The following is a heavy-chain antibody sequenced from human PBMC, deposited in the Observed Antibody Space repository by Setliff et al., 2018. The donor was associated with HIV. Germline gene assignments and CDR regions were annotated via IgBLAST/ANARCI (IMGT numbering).Heavy chain of an antibody. CDR3: ARHGGEGNPYHFYHGMDV. V-gene: IGHV5-51*01. Sequence: GESLKISCKGSGFSFNTHWIAWVRQMPGKGLEWLGIIYPGNSDTRYSPSFQGQVTISADESISVAYLQWSSLKTSDSAMYYCARHGGEGNPYHFYHGMDVWGQGTPVTVSS. CDR2: IYPGNSDT. J-gene: IGHJ6*02. D-gene: IGHD3-16*01. CDR1: GFSFNTHW.